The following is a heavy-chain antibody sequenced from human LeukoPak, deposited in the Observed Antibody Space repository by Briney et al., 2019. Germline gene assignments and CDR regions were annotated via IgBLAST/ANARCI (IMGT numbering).Heavy chain of an antibody. J-gene: IGHJ6*02. CDR1: GFPFSSYW. CDR2: ISSSSSYI. CDR3: ARGDDDVWSGYYLYYYYYGMDV. D-gene: IGHD3-3*01. V-gene: IGHV3-21*01. Sequence: PGGSLRLSCVASGFPFSSYWMTWVRQAPGKGLEWVSSISSSSSYIYYADSVKGRFTISRDNAKNSLYLQMNSLRAEDTAVYYCARGDDDVWSGYYLYYYYYGMDVWGQGTTVTVSS.